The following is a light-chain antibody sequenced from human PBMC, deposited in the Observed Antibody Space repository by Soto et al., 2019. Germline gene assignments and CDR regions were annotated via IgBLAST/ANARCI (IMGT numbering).Light chain of an antibody. Sequence: EIVLTQSPGTLSLSPGETATLSCRASQSVSSTYLAWYQHKPGQAPRLLIYGASRRATGIPDRFSGSGSGTDFTLTISRLEPEDFAVYYCQQYGGSPRALTFGGGTKVEIK. V-gene: IGKV3-20*01. CDR2: GAS. J-gene: IGKJ4*01. CDR3: QQYGGSPRALT. CDR1: QSVSSTY.